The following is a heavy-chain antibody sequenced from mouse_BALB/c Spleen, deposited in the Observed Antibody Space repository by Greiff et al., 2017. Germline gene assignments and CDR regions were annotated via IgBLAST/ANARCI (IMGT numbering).Heavy chain of an antibody. D-gene: IGHD1-1*01. CDR1: GYSITSDYA. CDR2: ISYSGST. CDR3: ARGVYGSSYGDYAMDY. V-gene: IGHV3-2*02. Sequence: VQLQQSGPGLVKPSQSLSLTCTVTGYSITSDYAWNWIRQFPGNKLEWMGYISYSGSTSYNPSLKSRISITRDTSKNQFFLQLNSVTTEDTATYYCARGVYGSSYGDYAMDYWGQGTSVTVSS. J-gene: IGHJ4*01.